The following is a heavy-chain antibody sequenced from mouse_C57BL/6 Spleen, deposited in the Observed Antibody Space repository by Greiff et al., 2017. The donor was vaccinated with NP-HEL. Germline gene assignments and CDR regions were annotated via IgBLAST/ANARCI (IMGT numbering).Heavy chain of an antibody. V-gene: IGHV7-3*01. D-gene: IGHD2-2*01. Sequence: DVMLVESGGGLVQPGGSLSLSCAASGFTFTDYYMSWVRQPPGKALEWLGFIRNKANGYTTESSASVKGRFTISRDNSQSILYLQMNALRAEDSATYNCARYEGYYCYDGFDYWGQGTTLTVSS. J-gene: IGHJ2*01. CDR3: ARYEGYYCYDGFDY. CDR1: GFTFTDYY. CDR2: IRNKANGYTT.